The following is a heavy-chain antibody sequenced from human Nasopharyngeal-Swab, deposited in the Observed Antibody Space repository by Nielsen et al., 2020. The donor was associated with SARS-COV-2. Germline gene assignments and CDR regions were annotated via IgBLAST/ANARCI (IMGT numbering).Heavy chain of an antibody. CDR1: GFTFSNAW. D-gene: IGHD3-10*01. V-gene: IGHV3-15*01. CDR3: ARDYGSGGGYYFDY. Sequence: GESLKISCAASGFTFSNAWMSWVRQAPGKGLEWVGRSKRKTDGGTTDYAAPVKGRFTISRDDSKNTLYLQMNSLRAEDTAVYYCARDYGSGGGYYFDYWGQGILVTVSS. CDR2: SKRKTDGGTT. J-gene: IGHJ4*02.